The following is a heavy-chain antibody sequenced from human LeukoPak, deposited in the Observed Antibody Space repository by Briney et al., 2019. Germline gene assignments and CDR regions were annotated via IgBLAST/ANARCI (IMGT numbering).Heavy chain of an antibody. V-gene: IGHV3-23*01. CDR3: ARSRGRFGEVNWFDP. Sequence: GGTLRLSCAASGFTFSTYGMSWVRQAPGKGLEWVSGITTSGGSTYYADSVKGRFTISRDNSKNTLYLQMNSLRAEDTAVYYCARSRGRFGEVNWFDPWGQGTLVTVSS. CDR1: GFTFSTYG. J-gene: IGHJ5*02. CDR2: ITTSGGST. D-gene: IGHD3-10*01.